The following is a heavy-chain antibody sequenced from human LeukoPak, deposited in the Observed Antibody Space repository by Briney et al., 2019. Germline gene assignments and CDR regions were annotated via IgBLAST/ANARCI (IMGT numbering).Heavy chain of an antibody. D-gene: IGHD3-10*01. Sequence: GGSLRLSCAASRFRFSLYEMNWARQAPGKGLEWVAYISSSSSTIYYADSVKGRFTISRDNAKNSLYLQMNSLRAEDTAIYYCATQAGYYDSGISDHWGQGTLVTVSS. CDR3: ATQAGYYDSGISDH. CDR2: ISSSSSTI. V-gene: IGHV3-48*03. CDR1: RFRFSLYE. J-gene: IGHJ4*02.